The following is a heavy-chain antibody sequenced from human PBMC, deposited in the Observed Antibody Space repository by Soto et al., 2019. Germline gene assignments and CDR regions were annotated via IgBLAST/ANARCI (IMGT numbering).Heavy chain of an antibody. D-gene: IGHD6-13*01. Sequence: QVQLQESGPGLVKPSQTLSLTCTVSDGSISSGDYYWSWIRQPPGKGLEWIGYIYYSGSTYYNPSLNILVTITVDPSELQCSLKLSSVTAADTAVYCCARVRTAAGTEWFAPWGQGTLVIVSS. CDR2: IYYSGST. CDR1: DGSISSGDYY. CDR3: ARVRTAAGTEWFAP. V-gene: IGHV4-30-4*01. J-gene: IGHJ5*02.